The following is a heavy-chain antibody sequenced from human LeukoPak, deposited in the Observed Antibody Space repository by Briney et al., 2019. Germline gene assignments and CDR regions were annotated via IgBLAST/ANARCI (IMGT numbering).Heavy chain of an antibody. CDR3: ARDSSGYSGYDYYYMDV. CDR1: GGSISSYY. CDR2: IYYSGST. D-gene: IGHD1-26*01. Sequence: SETLSLTCTVSGGSISSYYWSWIRQPPGKGLEWIGYIYYSGSTNYNPSLKSRVTISVDRSKNQFSLKLSSVTAADTAVYYCARDSSGYSGYDYYYMDVWGKGTTVTISS. J-gene: IGHJ6*03. V-gene: IGHV4-59*01.